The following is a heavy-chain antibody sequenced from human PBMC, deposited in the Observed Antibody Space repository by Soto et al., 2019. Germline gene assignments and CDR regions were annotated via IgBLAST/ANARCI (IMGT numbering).Heavy chain of an antibody. J-gene: IGHJ5*02. CDR3: ARDISYAFWSGDTDWFDP. CDR2: ISTYNGNT. CDR1: GYTFTSYG. V-gene: IGHV1-18*01. D-gene: IGHD3-3*01. Sequence: QVHLVQSRAEVRKPGASVRVSCKASGYTFTSYGVSWVRQAPGQGLERMGWISTYNGNTKYAQKFQDRVIMTTDTSTSTAYMELRSLRSDDTAVYYCARDISYAFWSGDTDWFDPWGQGTLVTVST.